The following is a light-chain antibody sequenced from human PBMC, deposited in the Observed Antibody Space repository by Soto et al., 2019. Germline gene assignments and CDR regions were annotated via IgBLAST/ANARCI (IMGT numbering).Light chain of an antibody. Sequence: QSVLTQPPSASGSPGQSVTISCTGTSSDIGGYNFVSWYQQHPGKAPKLMIDEVNKRPSVVPDRFSGSKSGNTASLTVSGLQAEDEADYYCSSYADTNNLVFGGGTKLTVL. V-gene: IGLV2-8*01. CDR3: SSYADTNNLV. CDR1: SSDIGGYNF. CDR2: EVN. J-gene: IGLJ2*01.